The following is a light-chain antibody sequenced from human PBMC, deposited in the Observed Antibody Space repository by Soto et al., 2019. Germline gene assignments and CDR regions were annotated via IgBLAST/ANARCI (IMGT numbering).Light chain of an antibody. V-gene: IGLV2-14*03. J-gene: IGLJ1*01. CDR2: DVS. CDR3: SSYTSSSTLYV. CDR1: SSDVGTYNY. Sequence: QSGLTQPASVSGSPGQSITISCTGTSSDVGTYNYVSWYQQHPGKAPKLIIYDVSNRPSGVSNRFSGSKSGNTASLTISGLQAEDEADYYCSSYTSSSTLYVFATGTKVTVL.